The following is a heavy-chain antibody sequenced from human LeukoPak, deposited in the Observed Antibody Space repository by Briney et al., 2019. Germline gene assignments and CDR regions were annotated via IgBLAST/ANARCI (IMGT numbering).Heavy chain of an antibody. CDR3: AKGGGLDV. D-gene: IGHD3-16*01. CDR2: INHNGNVN. J-gene: IGHJ6*02. CDR1: GFTFSSYW. V-gene: IGHV3-7*03. Sequence: GGSLRLSCAASGFTFSSYWMNWARQAPGKGLEWVASINHNGNVNYYVDSVKGRFTISRDNAKNSLYLQMSNLRAEDTAAYFCAKGGGLDVWGQGATVTVSS.